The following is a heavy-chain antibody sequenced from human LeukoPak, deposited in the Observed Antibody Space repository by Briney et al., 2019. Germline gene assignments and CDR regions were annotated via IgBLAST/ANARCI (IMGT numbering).Heavy chain of an antibody. D-gene: IGHD6-19*01. CDR3: ATRRIAVAAPFDF. CDR2: IYYSGST. CDR1: GGSISSYY. J-gene: IGHJ4*02. Sequence: PSETLSLTCTVSGGSISSYYWSWIRQPPGKGLEWIGYIYYSGSTKYNPSLKSRVTISVDTPKNQFSLKVSSVTAADTAVYYCATRRIAVAAPFDFWGQGTLVTVSS. V-gene: IGHV4-59*01.